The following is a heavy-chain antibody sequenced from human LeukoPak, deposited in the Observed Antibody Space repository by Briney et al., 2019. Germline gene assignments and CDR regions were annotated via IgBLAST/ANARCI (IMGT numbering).Heavy chain of an antibody. V-gene: IGHV3-7*01. CDR1: GFTFSSYW. D-gene: IGHD3-9*01. J-gene: IGHJ4*02. CDR3: ARDDWARTAY. CDR2: IKKDGSEK. Sequence: GGSLRLSCVASGFTFSSYWMSWVRQAPGKGLEWVANIKKDGSEKYYVDSVKGRITISRDNAKNSLYLQMNSLRAEDTAVYYCARDDWARTAYWGQGTLVTVSS.